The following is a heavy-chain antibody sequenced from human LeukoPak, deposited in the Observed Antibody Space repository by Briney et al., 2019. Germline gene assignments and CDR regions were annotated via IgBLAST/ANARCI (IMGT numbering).Heavy chain of an antibody. CDR2: IIPTFGTA. J-gene: IGHJ6*02. D-gene: IGHD2-2*01. Sequence: ASVKVSCKASGYTFTNFAISWVRQAPGQGLEWMGGIIPTFGTANYAQKFQGRVTITADESTSTAYMELSSLRSEDTAVYYCARDGRYCSSTSCYWESGMDVWGQGTTVTVSS. CDR3: ARDGRYCSSTSCYWESGMDV. V-gene: IGHV1-69*13. CDR1: GYTFTNFA.